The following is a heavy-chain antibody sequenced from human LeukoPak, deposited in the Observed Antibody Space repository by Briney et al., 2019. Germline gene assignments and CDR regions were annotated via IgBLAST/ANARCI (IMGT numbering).Heavy chain of an antibody. Sequence: GGSLRLSCAASGFIVSSNYMSWVRQAPGRGLEWVSVIYTGGSTYYADSVKGRFTISRDNSKNTLYLQMNSLRAEDTAVYYCARDLGRYDSNQGPLDAFDIWGQGTMVTVSS. CDR1: GFIVSSNY. V-gene: IGHV3-53*01. J-gene: IGHJ3*02. CDR2: IYTGGST. CDR3: ARDLGRYDSNQGPLDAFDI. D-gene: IGHD3-22*01.